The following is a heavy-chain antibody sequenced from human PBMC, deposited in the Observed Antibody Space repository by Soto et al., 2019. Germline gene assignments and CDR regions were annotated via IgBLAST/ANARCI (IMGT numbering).Heavy chain of an antibody. D-gene: IGHD4-17*01. Sequence: QITLKESGPTLVKPTQTLTMTCTFSGFSLSTSGVGVGWIRQPPGKALEWLALIYWDDDKRYSPSLKSRLTITKDTSKNQVVLTMTNMDPVDTATYYCAHYETTVTLFDYWGQGTLVTVSS. V-gene: IGHV2-5*02. CDR3: AHYETTVTLFDY. J-gene: IGHJ4*02. CDR2: IYWDDDK. CDR1: GFSLSTSGVG.